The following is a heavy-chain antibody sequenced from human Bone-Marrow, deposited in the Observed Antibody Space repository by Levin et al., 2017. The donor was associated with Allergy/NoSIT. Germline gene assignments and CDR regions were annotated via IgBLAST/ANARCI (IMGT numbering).Heavy chain of an antibody. CDR3: ARVGPRPWDAFDM. Sequence: SGGSLRLSCKASGYTFTGSYMHWLRQAPGQGLEWMGRINPNSSDTHFAQKFQGRVAMTRDTSISTAFLELSRLTSDDTAVYYCARVGPRPWDAFDMWGQGTMVTVSS. D-gene: IGHD3-16*01. J-gene: IGHJ3*02. V-gene: IGHV1-2*06. CDR2: INPNSSDT. CDR1: GYTFTGSY.